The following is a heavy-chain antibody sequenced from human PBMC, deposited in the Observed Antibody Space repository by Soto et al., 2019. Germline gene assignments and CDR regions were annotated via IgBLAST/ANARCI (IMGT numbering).Heavy chain of an antibody. CDR3: ATNTYYDILTGYSFDY. V-gene: IGHV1-69*06. J-gene: IGHJ4*02. D-gene: IGHD3-9*01. CDR2: IIPIFGTA. Sequence: GASVKVSCKASGGTFSSYAISWVRQAPGQGLEWMGGIIPIFGTANYAQKFQGRVTITADTSTSTAYMELSSLRSEDTAVYYCATNTYYDILTGYSFDYWGQGTLVTVSS. CDR1: GGTFSSYA.